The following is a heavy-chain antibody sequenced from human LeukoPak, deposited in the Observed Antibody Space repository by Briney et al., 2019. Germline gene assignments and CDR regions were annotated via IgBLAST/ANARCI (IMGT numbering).Heavy chain of an antibody. CDR1: GGSISTYY. J-gene: IGHJ6*02. CDR2: SLYSGST. CDR3: ARAPRGESDAASGFYGMDV. V-gene: IGHV4-59*01. D-gene: IGHD3-22*01. Sequence: SETLSLTCSVSGGSISTYYWTWIRQTPGKGLEWIGYSLYSGSTNYNPSLKSRVTISVDTSKNQFSLRLNSVTAADTAIYYCARAPRGESDAASGFYGMDVWGQGTTVTVSS.